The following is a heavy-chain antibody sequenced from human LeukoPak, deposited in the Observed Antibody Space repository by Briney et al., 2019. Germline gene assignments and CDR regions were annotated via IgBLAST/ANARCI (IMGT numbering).Heavy chain of an antibody. CDR1: GGTFSSYG. CDR3: ARGPRITLIRGGQWYYYMDV. D-gene: IGHD3-10*01. Sequence: SVKVSCKVSGGTFSSYGISWVRQAPGQGLEWMGGIIPIFGTANYAQKFQGRVTITADKSTTTAYMELSSLRSEDTAVYYCARGPRITLIRGGQWYYYMDVWGKGTTVTISS. CDR2: IIPIFGTA. J-gene: IGHJ6*03. V-gene: IGHV1-69*06.